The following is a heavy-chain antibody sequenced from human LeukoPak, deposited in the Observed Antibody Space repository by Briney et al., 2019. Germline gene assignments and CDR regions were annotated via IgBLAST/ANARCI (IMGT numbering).Heavy chain of an antibody. CDR1: GGSVSSGSNN. V-gene: IGHV4-61*01. J-gene: IGHJ4*02. D-gene: IGHD6-19*01. Sequence: SETLSLTCTVSGGSVSSGSNNWNWIRQPPGKGLELIGHIYSSGSTNYNPALRSRVIISVDTSKNQFSLKLNSVTAADTAVYFCARQLRGEAVAGHLQPFDYWGQGTLVTVSS. CDR3: ARQLRGEAVAGHLQPFDY. CDR2: IYSSGST.